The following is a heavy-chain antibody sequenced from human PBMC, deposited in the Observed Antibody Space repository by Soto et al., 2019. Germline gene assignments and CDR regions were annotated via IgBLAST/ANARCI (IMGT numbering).Heavy chain of an antibody. CDR3: ARAGDSSSWYTGY. D-gene: IGHD6-13*01. CDR2: INPNGGGT. CDR1: GYTFTGYY. Sequence: ASVKVSCKASGYTFTGYYMHWVRQAPGQGLEWMGWINPNGGGTNYAQKFQGRVTMTRDTSISTAYMELSRLRSDDTAVYYCARAGDSSSWYTGYWGQGTLVTVSS. V-gene: IGHV1-2*02. J-gene: IGHJ4*02.